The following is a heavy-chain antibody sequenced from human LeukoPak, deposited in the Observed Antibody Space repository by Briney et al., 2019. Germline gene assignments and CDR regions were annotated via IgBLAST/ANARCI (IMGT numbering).Heavy chain of an antibody. J-gene: IGHJ4*02. V-gene: IGHV3-23*01. D-gene: IGHD2-2*01. CDR1: GFTFSSYA. Sequence: PGGSLRLSCAASGFTFSSYAMSWVRQAPGKGLEWVSAISGSGGSTYYADSVKGRFTISRDNAKNSLYLQMNSLRAEDTAVYYCARGGRLPAAILCDYWGQGTLVTVSS. CDR3: ARGGRLPAAILCDY. CDR2: ISGSGGST.